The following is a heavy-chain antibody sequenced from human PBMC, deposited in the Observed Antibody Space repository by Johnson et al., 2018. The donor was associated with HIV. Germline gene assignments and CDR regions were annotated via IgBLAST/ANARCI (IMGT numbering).Heavy chain of an antibody. CDR2: INWNGGST. J-gene: IGHJ3*02. Sequence: VQLVESGGGLVQPGRSLRLSCAASGFTFDDYGMSWVRQAPGKGLEWVSGINWNGGSTGYADSVKGRFTISRDNAKNSLYLQMNSLRVEDTAFYYCARDGWEQRGETVGDGFDIWGQGTMVTVSS. V-gene: IGHV3-20*04. D-gene: IGHD1-26*01. CDR3: ARDGWEQRGETVGDGFDI. CDR1: GFTFDDYG.